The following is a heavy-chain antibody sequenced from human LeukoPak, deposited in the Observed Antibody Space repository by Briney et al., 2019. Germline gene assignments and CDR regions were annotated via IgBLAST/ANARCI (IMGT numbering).Heavy chain of an antibody. J-gene: IGHJ4*02. V-gene: IGHV1-2*02. CDR1: GYTFTSYG. CDR3: ARRPIAVAGPFDY. CDR2: INPNSGGT. D-gene: IGHD6-19*01. Sequence: GASVKVSCKASGYTFTSYGISWVRQAPGQGLEWMGWINPNSGGTNYAQKFQGRVTMTRDTSISTAYMELSRLRSDDTAVYYCARRPIAVAGPFDYWDQGTLVTVSS.